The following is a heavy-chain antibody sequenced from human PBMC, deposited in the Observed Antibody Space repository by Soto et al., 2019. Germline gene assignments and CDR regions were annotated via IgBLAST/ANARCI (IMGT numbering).Heavy chain of an antibody. CDR3: ARGRIAARPLPLDY. CDR1: GGSISSGGYY. J-gene: IGHJ4*02. V-gene: IGHV4-31*03. CDR2: IYYSGST. D-gene: IGHD6-25*01. Sequence: QVQLQESGPGLVKPSQTLSLTCTVSGGSISSGGYYWSWIRQHPGKGLEWIGYIYYSGSTYYNPSLKSRVTISVDTSKNQFSLKLSSVTGTDTAVYYCARGRIAARPLPLDYWGQGTLVTVSS.